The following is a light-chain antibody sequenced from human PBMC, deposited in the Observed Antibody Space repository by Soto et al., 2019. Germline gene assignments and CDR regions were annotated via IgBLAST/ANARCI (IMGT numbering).Light chain of an antibody. CDR2: DDN. CDR3: GSWDSSLSAYV. J-gene: IGLJ1*01. CDR1: SSNIGGNS. Sequence: QSVLTQPPSVSAAPGQKVTISCSGSSSNIGGNSVSWYQQLPGTAPKLLIYDDNKRPSGIPGRFSGSKSGTSATLGITGLQTGDEADYYCGSWDSSLSAYVFGPGTKVTVL. V-gene: IGLV1-51*01.